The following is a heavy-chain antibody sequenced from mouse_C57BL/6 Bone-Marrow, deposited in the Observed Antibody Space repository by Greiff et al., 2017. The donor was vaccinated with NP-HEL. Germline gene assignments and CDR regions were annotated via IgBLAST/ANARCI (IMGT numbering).Heavy chain of an antibody. D-gene: IGHD1-1*01. V-gene: IGHV5-17*01. CDR1: GFTFSDYG. Sequence: EVKVVESGGGLVKPGGSLKLSCAASGFTFSDYGMHWVRQAPEKGLEWVAYISSGSSTIYYADTVKGRFTISRDNAKNTLFLQMTSLRSEDTAMYYCARDGSSSPLVDVWGTGTTVTVSS. CDR3: ARDGSSSPLVDV. CDR2: ISSGSSTI. J-gene: IGHJ1*03.